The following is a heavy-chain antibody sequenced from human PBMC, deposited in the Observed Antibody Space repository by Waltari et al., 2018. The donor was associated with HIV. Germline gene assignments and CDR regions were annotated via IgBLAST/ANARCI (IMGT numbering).Heavy chain of an antibody. CDR3: ARVGGHELLDY. V-gene: IGHV3-64*01. CDR2: ISDTGDKT. CDR1: GLNFNTYA. D-gene: IGHD1-7*01. J-gene: IGHJ4*02. Sequence: EVELMESGGGLVQPGGSLRLSCAASGLNFNTYAFHWVRQAPGKGLEFVSAISDTGDKTYYANSVKGRFTISRDNSKNTLYLQLGSLTIEDMAVYYCARVGGHELLDYWGQGILVTVSS.